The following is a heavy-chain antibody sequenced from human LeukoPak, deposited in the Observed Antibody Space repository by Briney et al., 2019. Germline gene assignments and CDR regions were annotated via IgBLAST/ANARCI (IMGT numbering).Heavy chain of an antibody. CDR2: ISSSSSYI. CDR3: ARWAESKNWNSAVFDY. CDR1: GFTFSSYS. Sequence: PGGSLRLSCAASGFTFSSYSMNWVRQAPGKGLEWVSSISSSSSYIYYADSVKGRFTISRDNAKNSLYLQLNSLRAEDTAVYYCARWAESKNWNSAVFDYWGQGTLVTVSS. D-gene: IGHD1-7*01. V-gene: IGHV3-21*01. J-gene: IGHJ4*02.